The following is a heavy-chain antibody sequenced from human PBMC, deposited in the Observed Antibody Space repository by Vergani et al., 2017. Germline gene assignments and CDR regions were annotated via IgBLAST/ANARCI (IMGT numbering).Heavy chain of an antibody. V-gene: IGHV4-34*01. J-gene: IGHJ6*02. D-gene: IGHD2-15*01. Sequence: QVQLQQWGAGLLKPSETLSLTCAVYGGSLSGYYWSWIRQPPGKGLEWIGEINHSGSTNYNPSLKSRVTISVDTSKNQFSLKLSSVTAADTAVYYCARICGSSCYFGYYYGMDVWGQGTTVTVSS. CDR2: INHSGST. CDR3: ARICGSSCYFGYYYGMDV. CDR1: GGSLSGYY.